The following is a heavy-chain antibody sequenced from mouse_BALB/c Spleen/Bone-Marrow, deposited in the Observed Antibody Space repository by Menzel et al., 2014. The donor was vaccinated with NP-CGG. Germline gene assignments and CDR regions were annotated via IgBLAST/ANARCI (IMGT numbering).Heavy chain of an antibody. CDR2: IDPANGNT. CDR1: GFNIKDTY. CDR3: ASYCYGRYFDY. D-gene: IGHD1-1*01. J-gene: IGHJ2*01. Sequence: EVQLQQSGAELVKPGASVKLSCTASGFNIKDTYMHWVKQRPEQGLEWIGRIDPANGNTKYDPKFQGKATITADTSSNAAYLQLSSLTSEDTAVYYCASYCYGRYFDYWGQGTTLTVSS. V-gene: IGHV14-3*02.